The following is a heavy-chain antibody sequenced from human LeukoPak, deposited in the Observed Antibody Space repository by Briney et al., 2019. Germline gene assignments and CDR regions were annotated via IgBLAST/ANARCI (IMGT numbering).Heavy chain of an antibody. CDR3: AKDGLLWFGELYYFDY. J-gene: IGHJ4*02. D-gene: IGHD3-10*01. CDR2: ISGSGGST. V-gene: IGHV3-23*01. CDR1: GGSISSGGYY. Sequence: LSLTCTVSGGSISSGGYYWSWVRQAPGKGLEWVSAISGSGGSTYYADSVKGRFTISRDNSKNTLYLQMNSLRAEDTAVYYCAKDGLLWFGELYYFDYWGQGTLVTVSS.